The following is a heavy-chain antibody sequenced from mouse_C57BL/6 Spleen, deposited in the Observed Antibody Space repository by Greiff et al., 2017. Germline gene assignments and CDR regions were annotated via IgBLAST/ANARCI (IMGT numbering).Heavy chain of an antibody. CDR1: GFTFSDYG. Sequence: EVHLVESGGGLVKPGGSLKLSCAASGFTFSDYGMHWVRQAPEKGLEWVAYISSGSSTIYYADTVKGRFTISRDNAKNTLFLQMTSLRSEDTAMYYCARPLHLLWPMDYWGQGTSVTVSS. J-gene: IGHJ4*01. CDR3: ARPLHLLWPMDY. CDR2: ISSGSSTI. V-gene: IGHV5-17*01. D-gene: IGHD2-1*01.